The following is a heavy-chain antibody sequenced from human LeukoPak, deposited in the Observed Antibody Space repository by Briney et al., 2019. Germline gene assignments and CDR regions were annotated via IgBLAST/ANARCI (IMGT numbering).Heavy chain of an antibody. J-gene: IGHJ4*02. CDR2: IYFSGNT. D-gene: IGHD5-12*01. V-gene: IGHV4-59*08. CDR1: GASISSYY. CDR3: ARGATTFDY. Sequence: SETLSLTCAVSGASISSYYCSWIRQPPGKGLEWIGYIYFSGNTNYNPSLKSRVTIAVDTSKNQFSLKLSSVTAADTAVYYCARGATTFDYWGQGTLVTVSS.